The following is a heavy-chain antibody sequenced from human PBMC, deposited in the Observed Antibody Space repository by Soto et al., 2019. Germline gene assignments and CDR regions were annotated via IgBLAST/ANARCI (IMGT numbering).Heavy chain of an antibody. Sequence: EVHLLESGGTLIQPGGSLRLSCAASGFDFSTYGMTWVRQAPGKGLEWVSGITYSGDTTYYADSVTGRFTISRDNFKNTVYLQLNSLRPDDTALYYWAKDWPGTSSVTSDYWGQGTLVTVSS. CDR2: ITYSGDTT. CDR3: AKDWPGTSSVTSDY. V-gene: IGHV3-23*01. CDR1: GFDFSTYG. J-gene: IGHJ4*02. D-gene: IGHD4-17*01.